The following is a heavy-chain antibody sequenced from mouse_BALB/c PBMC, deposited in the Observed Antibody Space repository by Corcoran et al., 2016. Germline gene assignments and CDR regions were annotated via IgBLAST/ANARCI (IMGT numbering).Heavy chain of an antibody. Sequence: QVQLQQSGAELMKPGASVKISCKATGYTFSNYWIEWVKQRPGHGLEWIGEILPGSGITNYNEKFKGKATITADTSSNTVYMQLSSLSSEDSAVYYFAKNGDWFFDVWGAGTTVTVSS. CDR2: ILPGSGIT. CDR3: AKNGDWFFDV. CDR1: GYTFSNYW. J-gene: IGHJ1*01. V-gene: IGHV1-9*01.